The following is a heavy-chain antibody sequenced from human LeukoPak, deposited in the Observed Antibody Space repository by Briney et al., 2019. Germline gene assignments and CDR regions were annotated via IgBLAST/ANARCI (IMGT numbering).Heavy chain of an antibody. CDR1: GGSISSSSYY. J-gene: IGHJ4*02. V-gene: IGHV4-39*07. CDR2: VYYTGAS. Sequence: SETLSPTCTVSGGSISSSSYYWGWIRQPPGKGLEWIGSVYYTGASYYNPSLKSRVTISIDTSKKHFSLKLTSVTAADTAVYYCARGAPPQNWGQGTLVTVSS. CDR3: ARGAPPQN.